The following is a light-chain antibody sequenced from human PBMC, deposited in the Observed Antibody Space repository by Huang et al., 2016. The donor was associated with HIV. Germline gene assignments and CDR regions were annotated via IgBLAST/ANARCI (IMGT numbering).Light chain of an antibody. CDR2: AAS. CDR1: QSISSY. Sequence: DIQMTQSPSSLSASVGDRVTITCRASQSISSYLNCYQQKPGKAPNLLIYAASSLKSGVPSRFSGSGSGTDFTLTIRSQQPEDFATYYCQQSSSTPWTSGQGTKVEIK. J-gene: IGKJ1*01. CDR3: QQSSSTPWT. V-gene: IGKV1-39*01.